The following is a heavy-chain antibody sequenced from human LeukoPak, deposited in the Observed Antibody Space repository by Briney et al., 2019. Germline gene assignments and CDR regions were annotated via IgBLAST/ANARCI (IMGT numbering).Heavy chain of an antibody. CDR3: AELGITMIGGV. CDR2: ISGSGGNR. CDR1: GFTFSDYG. J-gene: IGHJ6*04. Sequence: GGSLRLSCVASGFTFSDYGMSWVRQAPGKGLEWVSHISGSGGNRYYADSVRGRFTISRDNAKNSLYLQMNSLRAEDTAVYYCAELGITMIGGVWGKGTTVTISS. V-gene: IGHV3-23*01. D-gene: IGHD3-10*02.